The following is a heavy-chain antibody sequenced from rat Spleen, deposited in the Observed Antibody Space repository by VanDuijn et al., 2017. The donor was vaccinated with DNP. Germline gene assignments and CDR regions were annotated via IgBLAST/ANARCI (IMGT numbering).Heavy chain of an antibody. CDR3: VSPAYYAGSYPFF. D-gene: IGHD1-12*02. CDR1: GFTFSNYG. Sequence: EVQLVESGGGLVQPGRSLKLSCAASGFTFSNYGMAWVRQAPKRGLEWVATISSGGDKTYYRVSVKGRFTISRDNAKGTLYLQMNSLRSEDMATYYCVSPAYYAGSYPFFWGPGTMVTVSS. J-gene: IGHJ1*01. V-gene: IGHV5S13*01. CDR2: ISSGGDKT.